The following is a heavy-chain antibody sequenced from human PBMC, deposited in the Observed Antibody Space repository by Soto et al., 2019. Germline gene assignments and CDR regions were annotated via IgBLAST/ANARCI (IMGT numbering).Heavy chain of an antibody. CDR3: VRNYDYRSGNQHVGLDP. CDR2: IYYSGST. Sequence: SETLSLTCTASGGSVSSGSYYWSWIRQPPGKGLEWIGYIYYSGSTNYNPSLKSRVTISVDTSKNQFSLKLSSVTATDTAVYYGVRNYDYRSGNQHVGLDPWGQGTRVTVSS. D-gene: IGHD3-3*01. V-gene: IGHV4-61*01. CDR1: GGSVSSGSYY. J-gene: IGHJ5*01.